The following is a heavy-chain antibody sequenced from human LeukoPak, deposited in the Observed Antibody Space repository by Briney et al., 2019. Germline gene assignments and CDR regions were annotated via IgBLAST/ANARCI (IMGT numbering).Heavy chain of an antibody. J-gene: IGHJ3*02. CDR1: GFTFTTSA. CDR2: IVVGSGKT. Sequence: ASVKVSCKASGFTFTTSAVQWVRQARGQRLGWIGRIVVGSGKTDHAQKFKGRLTITRDIATSTAYMELSSLTSDDTAVYYCAAVPNANAWYWDDAFDIWGQGTMVTVSS. D-gene: IGHD2-8*02. V-gene: IGHV1-58*01. CDR3: AAVPNANAWYWDDAFDI.